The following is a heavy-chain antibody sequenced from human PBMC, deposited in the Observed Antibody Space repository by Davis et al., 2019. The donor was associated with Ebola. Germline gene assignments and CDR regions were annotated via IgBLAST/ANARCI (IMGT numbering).Heavy chain of an antibody. V-gene: IGHV1-69*13. CDR1: GGTFSSYA. J-gene: IGHJ5*02. D-gene: IGHD3-22*01. CDR3: ARRKYYDSSAQWGGWFDP. Sequence: SVKVSCKASGGTFSSYAISWVRQAPGQGLEWMGGIIPIFGTANYAQKFQGRVTITADESTSTAYMELSSLRSEDTAVYYCARRKYYDSSAQWGGWFDPWGQGTLVTVSS. CDR2: IIPIFGTA.